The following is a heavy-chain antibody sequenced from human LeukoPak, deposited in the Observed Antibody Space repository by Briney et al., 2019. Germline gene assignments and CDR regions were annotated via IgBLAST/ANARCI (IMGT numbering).Heavy chain of an antibody. CDR1: GGSISYYY. CDR2: IYSSRRT. Sequence: PSETLSLTCTVSGGSISYYYWNWIRQPPGKGLEWIGYIYSSRRTNYNPSLKSRVTISLDTSKNQFSLKLSSVTAADTAVYYCARMGDYYDSSGYRHDAFDIWGQGTMVTVSS. D-gene: IGHD3-22*01. V-gene: IGHV4-59*01. CDR3: ARMGDYYDSSGYRHDAFDI. J-gene: IGHJ3*02.